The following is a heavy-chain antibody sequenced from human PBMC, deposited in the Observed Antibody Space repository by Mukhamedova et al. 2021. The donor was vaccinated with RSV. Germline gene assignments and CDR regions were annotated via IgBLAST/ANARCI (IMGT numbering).Heavy chain of an antibody. D-gene: IGHD2-2*01. V-gene: IGHV3-30*01. Sequence: SNYAMQWVRQAPGKGLEWVAVVSHDGNTKYYADSAKGRFTPSRDNSKNTLSLQMDSLTADDTAVYYCARDSTRGVVPAAPFDHWG. J-gene: IGHJ4*01. CDR1: SNYA. CDR2: VSHDGNTK. CDR3: ARDSTRGVVPAAPFDH.